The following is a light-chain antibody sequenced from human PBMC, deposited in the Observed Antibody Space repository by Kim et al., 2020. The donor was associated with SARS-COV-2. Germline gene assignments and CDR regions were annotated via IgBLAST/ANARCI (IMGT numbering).Light chain of an antibody. J-gene: IGLJ3*02. CDR2: DVG. CDR3: GTWDSKLNSWV. Sequence: QSVLTQPPSVSATPGQKVAISCSGNNFNIGNNYACWYQQFPGAAPKLVTCDVGDRPSGIPDRFSASKSGTSASLDITVVHAGDEADYYCGTWDSKLNSWVFGGGTKLTVL. CDR1: NFNIGNNY. V-gene: IGLV1-51*01.